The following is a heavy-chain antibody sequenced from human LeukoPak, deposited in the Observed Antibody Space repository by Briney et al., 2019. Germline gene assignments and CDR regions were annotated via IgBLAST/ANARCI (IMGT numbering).Heavy chain of an antibody. CDR3: ARGPGHGHYFDY. D-gene: IGHD4-17*01. Sequence: SGGSLRLPCAASGFTFSSYAMSWVRQAPGKGLEWILYISSSSDTKYHSPSVSGRFTISRDNAKNSLYVQMNSLRAEDTAVYYCARGPGHGHYFDYWGQGTLLTVSS. CDR1: GFTFSSYA. CDR2: ISSSSDTK. V-gene: IGHV3-48*01. J-gene: IGHJ4*02.